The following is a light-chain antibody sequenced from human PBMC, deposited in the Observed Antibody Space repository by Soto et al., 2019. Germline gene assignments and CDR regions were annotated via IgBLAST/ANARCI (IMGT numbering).Light chain of an antibody. CDR3: SSYTSGNTAVI. J-gene: IGLJ2*01. CDR2: EVI. V-gene: IGLV2-14*01. CDR1: SSDIGTYNY. Sequence: QSALTQPASVSGSPGQSITISCTGTSSDIGTYNYVSWYQQHPGKAPKLMIYEVINRPSGVSYRFSGSKSGNTASLTISGLQAEDEADYYCSSYTSGNTAVIFGGGTKVTVL.